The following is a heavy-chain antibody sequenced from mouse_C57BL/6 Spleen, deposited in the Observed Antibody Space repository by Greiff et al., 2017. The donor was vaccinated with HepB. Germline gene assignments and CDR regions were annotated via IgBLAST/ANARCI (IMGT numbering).Heavy chain of an antibody. CDR2: IRNKANGYTT. CDR3: ARYDGSRMAY. J-gene: IGHJ3*01. D-gene: IGHD1-1*01. CDR1: GFTFTDYY. Sequence: EVNVVESGGGLVQPGGSLSLSCAASGFTFTDYYMSWVRQPPGKALEWLGFIRNKANGYTTEYSASVKGRFTISRDNSQSILYLQMNALRAEDSATYYCARYDGSRMAYWGQGTLVTVSA. V-gene: IGHV7-3*01.